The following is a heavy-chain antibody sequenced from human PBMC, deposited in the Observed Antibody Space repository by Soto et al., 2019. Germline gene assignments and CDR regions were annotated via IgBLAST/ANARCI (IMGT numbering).Heavy chain of an antibody. CDR3: HLLRSTDGFDI. V-gene: IGHV3-72*01. Sequence: GGSLRLSCAASGFTFSDHYMDWVRQAPGKGLEWVGRTRNKANSDTTEYAASVKGRFTISRDDSKDSLYLQMNSLKTEDTAVYYCHLLRSTDGFDIWGQRTMVTVSS. J-gene: IGHJ3*02. D-gene: IGHD4-17*01. CDR1: GFTFSDHY. CDR2: TRNKANSDTT.